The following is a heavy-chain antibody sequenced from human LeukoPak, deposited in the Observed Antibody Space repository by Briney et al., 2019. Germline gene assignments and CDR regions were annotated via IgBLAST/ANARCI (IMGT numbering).Heavy chain of an antibody. V-gene: IGHV1-2*02. J-gene: IGHJ4*02. D-gene: IGHD3-22*01. Sequence: ASVKVSCKASGYTFTGYYMHWVRQAPGQGLEWMGWINPNSGGTNYAQKFQGRVNMTRDTSISTAYMELSSLRSDDTAVYYCARDQGYDSTRLGSYWGQGTLVTVSS. CDR3: ARDQGYDSTRLGSY. CDR1: GYTFTGYY. CDR2: INPNSGGT.